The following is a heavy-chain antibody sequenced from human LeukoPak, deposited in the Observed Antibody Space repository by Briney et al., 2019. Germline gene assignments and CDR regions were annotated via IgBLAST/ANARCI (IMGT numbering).Heavy chain of an antibody. CDR1: GFTLSSYG. V-gene: IGHV3-33*01. D-gene: IGHD6-13*01. Sequence: GGALRLLFGASGFTLSSYGMQWVRQAPGEGVEWVAVIWYDGSNKYYADSVKGRFTISRDNSKNTLYLQMNSLRAEDTAVYYCARHLKQLGNWGQGTLVTVSS. J-gene: IGHJ4*02. CDR2: IWYDGSNK. CDR3: ARHLKQLGN.